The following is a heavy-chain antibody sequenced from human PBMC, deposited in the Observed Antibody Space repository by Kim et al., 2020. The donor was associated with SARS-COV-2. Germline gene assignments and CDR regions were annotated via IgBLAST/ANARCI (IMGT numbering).Heavy chain of an antibody. Sequence: KFQGRVTMTRDTSTSTVYMELSSLRSEDTAVYYCARDRSSQGGPQLGFDYWGQGTLVTVSS. J-gene: IGHJ4*02. CDR3: ARDRSSQGGPQLGFDY. V-gene: IGHV1-46*01. D-gene: IGHD6-13*01.